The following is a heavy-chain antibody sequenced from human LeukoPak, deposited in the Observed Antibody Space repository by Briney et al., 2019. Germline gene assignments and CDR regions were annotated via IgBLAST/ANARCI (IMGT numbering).Heavy chain of an antibody. V-gene: IGHV1-2*02. J-gene: IGHJ4*02. CDR3: ARLRDYSASWRGSASRY. D-gene: IGHD4-11*01. CDR1: GYTFGGYY. CDR2: INPNSGAT. Sequence: ASVEVSCKTSGYTFGGYYIQWVRQAPGQGLEWMGWINPNSGATKYAKKFQGRVTLTRDTSINTAYMELSSLNINDTAVYYCARLRDYSASWRGSASRYWGQGTLVTVSS.